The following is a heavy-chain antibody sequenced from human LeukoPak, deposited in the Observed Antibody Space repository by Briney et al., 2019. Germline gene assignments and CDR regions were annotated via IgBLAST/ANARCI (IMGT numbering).Heavy chain of an antibody. V-gene: IGHV4-30-2*01. CDR1: GGSISSGGYS. D-gene: IGHD3-3*01. CDR3: ARAMSGYLSY. J-gene: IGHJ4*02. CDR2: IYHSGST. Sequence: KTSETLSLTCVVSGGSISSGGYSWRWIRQPPGKGLEWIGYIYHSGSTYYNPSLKSRVTISVDRSKNQFSLKLSSVTAADTAVYYCARAMSGYLSYWGQGTLVTVSS.